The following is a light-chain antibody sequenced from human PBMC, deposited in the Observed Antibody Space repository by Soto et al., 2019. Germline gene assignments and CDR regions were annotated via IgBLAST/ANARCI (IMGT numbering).Light chain of an antibody. Sequence: EVVMTQSPATLSVSPGERATLSCRASQSVRSNLVWYQQKPGQAPRLLIYDASTRATGIPARFNGSGSGTEFTLIISSLQSEDFALYFCQQCNNLPYTFGHGTKLEIK. V-gene: IGKV3-15*01. CDR2: DAS. CDR3: QQCNNLPYT. CDR1: QSVRSN. J-gene: IGKJ2*01.